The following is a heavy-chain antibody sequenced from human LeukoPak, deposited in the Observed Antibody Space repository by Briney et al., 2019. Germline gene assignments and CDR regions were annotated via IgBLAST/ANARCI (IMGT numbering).Heavy chain of an antibody. CDR3: GRVWGYSYGYFDY. CDR2: INPNSGGT. D-gene: IGHD5-18*01. Sequence: ASVKLSCNASGYTFTGYYMHWMRQAPGQGLEWMGWINPNSGGTNNAQKFQGRVTMTRDTSISTAYMERARLRSDNTAVYYWGRVWGYSYGYFDYWGQGTLGTVSS. V-gene: IGHV1-2*02. J-gene: IGHJ4*02. CDR1: GYTFTGYY.